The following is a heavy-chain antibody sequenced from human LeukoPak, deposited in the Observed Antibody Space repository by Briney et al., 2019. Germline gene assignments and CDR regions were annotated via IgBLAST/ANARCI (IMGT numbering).Heavy chain of an antibody. CDR1: GFTFSSYG. Sequence: GRSLRLSCAASGFTFSSYGMHWVRQAPGKGLEWVAVIWYDGSNKYYADSVKGRFTISRDNSKNTLYLRMNSLRAEDTAVYYCAGSFGELLDYWGQGTLVTVSS. D-gene: IGHD3-10*01. J-gene: IGHJ4*02. CDR3: AGSFGELLDY. V-gene: IGHV3-33*01. CDR2: IWYDGSNK.